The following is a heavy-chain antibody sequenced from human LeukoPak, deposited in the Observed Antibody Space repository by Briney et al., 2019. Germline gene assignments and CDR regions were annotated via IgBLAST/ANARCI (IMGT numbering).Heavy chain of an antibody. CDR1: GGSFSAYS. J-gene: IGHJ3*02. Sequence: SETLFLTCAVYGGSFSAYSWTWIRQPPGKGLEWIGEINHSGGTNHNPSLKSRVSISRDSSKNQILLKLRSVTAADTAVYYCAGPQAGAAFEIWSQGTMVTVSS. CDR2: INHSGGT. V-gene: IGHV4-34*01. D-gene: IGHD6-13*01. CDR3: AGPQAGAAFEI.